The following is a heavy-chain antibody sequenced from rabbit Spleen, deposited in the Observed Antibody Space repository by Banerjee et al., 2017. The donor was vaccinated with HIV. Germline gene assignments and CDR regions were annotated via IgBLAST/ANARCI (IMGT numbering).Heavy chain of an antibody. CDR1: GFSFSSSYY. J-gene: IGHJ6*01. CDR3: VRSSNNENWAIDL. V-gene: IGHV1S45*01. CDR2: IDTGSGST. D-gene: IGHD1-1*01. Sequence: QEQLEESGGDLVKPEGSLTLTCTASGFSFSSSYYMCWVRQAPGKGLEWIACIDTGSGSTDYASWAKGRFTISKTSSTTVTLQMTSLTAADTATYFCVRSSNNENWAIDLWGPGTLVTVS.